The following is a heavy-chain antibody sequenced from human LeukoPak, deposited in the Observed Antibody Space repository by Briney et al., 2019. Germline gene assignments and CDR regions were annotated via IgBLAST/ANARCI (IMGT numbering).Heavy chain of an antibody. D-gene: IGHD3-10*01. V-gene: IGHV1-8*03. J-gene: IGHJ4*02. Sequence: ASVKVSCKASGYTFTRYDINWVRQASGQGLEWMGWMNPNSGNTDYAQKLRGRVTITRDTSASTAYMELSSLRSEDTAVYYCARPDGSGSYKHWGQGTLVTVSS. CDR1: GYTFTRYD. CDR3: ARPDGSGSYKH. CDR2: MNPNSGNT.